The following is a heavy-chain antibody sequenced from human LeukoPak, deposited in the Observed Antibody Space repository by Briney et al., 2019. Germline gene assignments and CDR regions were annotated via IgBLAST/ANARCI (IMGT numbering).Heavy chain of an antibody. D-gene: IGHD5-24*01. Sequence: GASVKVSCKVSGGTFRSYGISWVRQAPGQGLEWMGGIIPIFGTANYAQKFQGRVTITADESTSTAYMDLSSLKSEDTAVYWCAREGGGDGYNFAYWGQGTLVTVSS. V-gene: IGHV1-69*13. CDR2: IIPIFGTA. CDR3: AREGGGDGYNFAY. J-gene: IGHJ4*02. CDR1: GGTFRSYG.